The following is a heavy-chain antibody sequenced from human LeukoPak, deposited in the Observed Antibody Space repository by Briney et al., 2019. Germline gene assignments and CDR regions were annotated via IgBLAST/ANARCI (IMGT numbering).Heavy chain of an antibody. Sequence: PGGSLRLSCAASGFTFSSCEMNWVRQAPGKGLEWVSYIRGSGNTIYYADSVKGRFTISRDNAKNSLYLQLNSLRAEDTAVYYCARGTLRSGYYVYYFDYWGQGTLVTVSS. CDR2: IRGSGNTI. CDR3: ARGTLRSGYYVYYFDY. D-gene: IGHD3-22*01. CDR1: GFTFSSCE. V-gene: IGHV3-48*03. J-gene: IGHJ4*02.